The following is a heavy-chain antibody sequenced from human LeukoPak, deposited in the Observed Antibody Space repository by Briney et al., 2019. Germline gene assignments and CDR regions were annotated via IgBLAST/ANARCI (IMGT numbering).Heavy chain of an antibody. Sequence: SETLSLTCTVPGGSISSSSYYWGWIRQPPGKGLEWIGSIYYSGSTYYNPSLKSRVTISVDTSKNQFSLKLSSVTAADTAVYYCARANMITFGGVIALTSSWFDPWGQGTLVTVSS. CDR1: GGSISSSSYY. J-gene: IGHJ5*02. V-gene: IGHV4-39*01. CDR2: IYYSGST. D-gene: IGHD3-16*02. CDR3: ARANMITFGGVIALTSSWFDP.